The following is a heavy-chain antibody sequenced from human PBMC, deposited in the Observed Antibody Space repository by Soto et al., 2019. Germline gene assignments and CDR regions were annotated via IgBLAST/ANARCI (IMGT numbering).Heavy chain of an antibody. D-gene: IGHD6-19*01. V-gene: IGHV5-51*01. Sequence: GESLKISCPGSGYSFSSYWIGWVRQMPGKGLEWMAFIDPHSNTRYSPSFEGQITISADKSISTAYLQWSSLKASDTAIYYCARRTYTSGWRHYFDYWGQGTLVTVSS. CDR1: GYSFSSYW. CDR2: IDPHSNT. CDR3: ARRTYTSGWRHYFDY. J-gene: IGHJ4*02.